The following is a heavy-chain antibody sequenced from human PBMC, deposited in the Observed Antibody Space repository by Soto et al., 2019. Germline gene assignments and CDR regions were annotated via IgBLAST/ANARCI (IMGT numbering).Heavy chain of an antibody. CDR2: IYYSGST. D-gene: IGHD3-10*01. J-gene: IGHJ4*02. CDR1: GDSIRSGNHY. V-gene: IGHV4-30-4*01. CDR3: ARGEKTLFSRGSPGL. Sequence: SETLSLTCTVSGDSIRSGNHYWSWIRQPPGKGLEWIGYIYYSGSTYYNPPLKNRVTISVDTSKNQFSLKLSSVTAADTAVYYCARGEKTLFSRGSPGLWGQGTLVTVSS.